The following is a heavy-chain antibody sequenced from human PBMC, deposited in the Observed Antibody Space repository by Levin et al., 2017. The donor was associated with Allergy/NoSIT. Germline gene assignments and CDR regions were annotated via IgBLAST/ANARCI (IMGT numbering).Heavy chain of an antibody. Sequence: SETLSLTCAVSGGSISSGGYSWNWIRQPPGKGLEWIGYIYHSGSTYYNPSLKSRVTMSVDRSKNQFSLKLSSVTAADTAGYYCARVDTAMVTFDYWGQGTLVTVSS. J-gene: IGHJ4*02. D-gene: IGHD5-18*01. CDR2: IYHSGST. V-gene: IGHV4-30-2*01. CDR3: ARVDTAMVTFDY. CDR1: GGSISSGGYS.